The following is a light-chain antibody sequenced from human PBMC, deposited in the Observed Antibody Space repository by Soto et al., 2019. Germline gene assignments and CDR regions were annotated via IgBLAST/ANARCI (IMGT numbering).Light chain of an antibody. CDR2: DAS. CDR3: QQRSNWPPRCT. Sequence: EIVLTQSPATLSLSPGERATLSCRASQSVSSYLAWYQQKPGQAPRLLIYDASNRATGIPARFSGSGSGTDFTLTISSLEPEDFAVYYCQQRSNWPPRCTFGQGTKLEI. J-gene: IGKJ2*02. V-gene: IGKV3-11*01. CDR1: QSVSSY.